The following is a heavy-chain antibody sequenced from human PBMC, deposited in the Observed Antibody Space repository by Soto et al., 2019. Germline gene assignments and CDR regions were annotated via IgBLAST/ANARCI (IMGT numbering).Heavy chain of an antibody. V-gene: IGHV1-69*01. CDR3: ARTPAGAYDYVWGSSGFDY. CDR2: INPIFGTA. D-gene: IGHD3-16*01. CDR1: GYTFTGYY. Sequence: QVQLVQSGAEVKKPGASVKVSCKASGYTFTGYYMHWVRQAPGQGLEWMGWINPIFGTANYAQKFQGRVTITADESTSTAYMELSSLRSEDTAVYYCARTPAGAYDYVWGSSGFDYWGQGTLVTVSS. J-gene: IGHJ4*02.